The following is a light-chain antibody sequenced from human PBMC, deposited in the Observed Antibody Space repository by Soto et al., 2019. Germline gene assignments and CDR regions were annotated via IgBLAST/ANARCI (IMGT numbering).Light chain of an antibody. CDR1: QSVSSY. Sequence: EIVLTQSPATLSLSPGERATLSCRASQSVSSYLAWYQQKAGQAPRLLLSGASNSPTDIPDRFSGSGPGTDFTLVISRVGPEDSAVYYCQQYGNSPRTFGQGTKVDTK. CDR2: GAS. J-gene: IGKJ1*01. CDR3: QQYGNSPRT. V-gene: IGKV3-20*01.